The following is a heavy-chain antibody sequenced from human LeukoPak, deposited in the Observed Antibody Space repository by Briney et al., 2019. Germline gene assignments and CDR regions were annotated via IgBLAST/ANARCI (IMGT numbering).Heavy chain of an antibody. D-gene: IGHD6-6*01. CDR1: GFTFSSYS. J-gene: IGHJ4*02. V-gene: IGHV3-21*01. Sequence: GGSLRLSCAASGFTFSSYSMNWVRQAPGKGLEWVSSIGSSSSYIYYADSVKGRFTISRDNAKNSLYLQMNSLRAEDTAVYYCARDLLAARPRYYFDYWGQGTLVTVSS. CDR3: ARDLLAARPRYYFDY. CDR2: IGSSSSYI.